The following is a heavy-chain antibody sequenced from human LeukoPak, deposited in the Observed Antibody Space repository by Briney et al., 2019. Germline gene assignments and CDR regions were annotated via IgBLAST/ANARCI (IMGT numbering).Heavy chain of an antibody. V-gene: IGHV4-61*02. D-gene: IGHD3-22*01. CDR2: ISRSGST. CDR1: GDSISSGDYD. J-gene: IGHJ3*02. Sequence: SQTLSLTCTVSGDSISSGDYDWSWIRQPAGKGLEWIVRISRSGSTNYNPSLKSRVTISVDTSKIQFSLKLSSGTAADAAVYFCARGPYSYDSSGAFDIWGQGTMVTVSS. CDR3: ARGPYSYDSSGAFDI.